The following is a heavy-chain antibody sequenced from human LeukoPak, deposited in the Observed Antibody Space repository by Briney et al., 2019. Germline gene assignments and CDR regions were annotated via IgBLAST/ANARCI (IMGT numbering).Heavy chain of an antibody. CDR1: GGSFSGYY. CDR2: INHSGST. J-gene: IGHJ6*02. V-gene: IGHV4-34*01. D-gene: IGHD2-2*01. Sequence: SETLSLTCAVYGGSFSGYYWSWIRQPPGKGLEWIGEINHSGSTNYNPSLKSRVTVSVDTSKNQFSLKLSSVTAADTAVYYCARGGNQPYCSSTGCASRYYYYYYGMDVWGQGTTVTVSS. CDR3: ARGGNQPYCSSTGCASRYYYYYYGMDV.